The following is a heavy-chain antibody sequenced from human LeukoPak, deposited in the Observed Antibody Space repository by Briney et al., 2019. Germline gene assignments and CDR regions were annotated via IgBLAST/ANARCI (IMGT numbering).Heavy chain of an antibody. V-gene: IGHV4-61*02. J-gene: IGHJ4*02. CDR3: ARVGSDYYGSGSYGSMDY. Sequence: PSQTLSLTRTVSGGSISSGSYYWSWIRQPAGKGLEWIGRIYTSGSTNYNPSLKSRVTISVDTSKNQFSLKLSSVTAADTAVYYCARVGSDYYGSGSYGSMDYWGQGTLVTVSS. D-gene: IGHD3-10*01. CDR2: IYTSGST. CDR1: GGSISSGSYY.